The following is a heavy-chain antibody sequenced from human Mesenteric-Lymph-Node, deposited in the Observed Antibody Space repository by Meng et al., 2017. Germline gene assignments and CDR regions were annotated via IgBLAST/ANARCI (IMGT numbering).Heavy chain of an antibody. J-gene: IGHJ4*02. CDR3: ASVNNWNYFGFGEFDY. V-gene: IGHV1-18*01. D-gene: IGHD1-7*01. CDR2: ISAYNGNT. CDR1: GYTFTSYG. Sequence: ASVKVSCKASGYTFTSYGISCVRQAPGQGLEWMGWISAYNGNTNYAQKLQGRVTMTTDTSTSTAYMELRSLRSDDTAVYYCASVNNWNYFGFGEFDYWGQGTLVTVSS.